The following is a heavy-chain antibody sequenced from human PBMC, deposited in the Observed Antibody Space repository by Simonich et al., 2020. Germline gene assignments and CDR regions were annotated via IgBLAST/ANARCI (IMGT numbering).Heavy chain of an antibody. CDR1: GGSFSGYY. CDR3: ARGLRVAAAGTAFQH. V-gene: IGHV4-34*01. D-gene: IGHD6-13*01. CDR2: INHSETT. Sequence: QVQLQQWGAGLLKPSEPLSLTCAVYGGSFSGYYWSWIRQPPGKVLEWIGKINHSETTNYNQSLKSRGTKSVEPSKNQFSLKRSSVTAADTAVYYCARGLRVAAAGTAFQHWGQGTLVTVSS. J-gene: IGHJ1*01.